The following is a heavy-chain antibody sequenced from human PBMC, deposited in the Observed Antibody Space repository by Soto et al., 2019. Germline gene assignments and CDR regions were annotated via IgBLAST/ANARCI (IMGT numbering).Heavy chain of an antibody. CDR3: AKDLGDGPRGY. J-gene: IGHJ4*02. CDR2: ISGSGGST. D-gene: IGHD3-10*01. CDR1: GFTLSSYA. Sequence: PXGSLRLSCAASGFTLSSYAMSWVRQAPGKGLEWVSAISGSGGSTYYADSVKGRFTISRDNSKNTLYLQMNSLRAEDTAVYYCAKDLGDGPRGYWGQGTLVTVSS. V-gene: IGHV3-23*01.